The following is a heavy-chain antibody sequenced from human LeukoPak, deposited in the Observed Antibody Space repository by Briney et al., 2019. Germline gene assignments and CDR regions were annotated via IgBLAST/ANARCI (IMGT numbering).Heavy chain of an antibody. V-gene: IGHV7-4-1*02. CDR1: GYTFTSRA. J-gene: IGHJ4*02. CDR2: INTNTRNP. D-gene: IGHD2-15*01. CDR3: ARGGYPYLSTWYSDY. Sequence: ASVKVSCKTSGYTFTSRAMNWGRQAPGQGLEWMGWINTNTRNPTYAQGFSGRFVFSLDTSVSTVYLQISSLKAEDTAVYYCARGGYPYLSTWYSDYWGQGTLVTVSS.